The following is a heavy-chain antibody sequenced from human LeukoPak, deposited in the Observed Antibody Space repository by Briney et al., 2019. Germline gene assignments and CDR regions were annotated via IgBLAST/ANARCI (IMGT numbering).Heavy chain of an antibody. Sequence: PSETLSLTCAVSSYSISSGYYWGWIRQPPGNGLEWIASIYRSGSTYYSPSLKSRVTISVDTSKNQFSLKLSSVTAADTAVYYCARPTGGHGDYSAFDIWGQGTMVTVSS. J-gene: IGHJ3*02. CDR3: ARPTGGHGDYSAFDI. V-gene: IGHV4-38-2*01. CDR2: IYRSGST. D-gene: IGHD4-17*01. CDR1: SYSISSGYY.